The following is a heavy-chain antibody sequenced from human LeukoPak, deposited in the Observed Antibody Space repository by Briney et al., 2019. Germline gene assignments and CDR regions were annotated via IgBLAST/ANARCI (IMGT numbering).Heavy chain of an antibody. J-gene: IGHJ4*02. D-gene: IGHD4-17*01. Sequence: PGGSLRLSCAASGFTFSDYWMALVRQSPGKGLEGVANIKQDGNERNYVDSVRGRFTISRDNAKSSLFLQMSSLRVDDTAVYYCARDQGGALDYWGQGSLVTVSS. CDR2: IKQDGNER. CDR1: GFTFSDYW. CDR3: ARDQGGALDY. V-gene: IGHV3-7*01.